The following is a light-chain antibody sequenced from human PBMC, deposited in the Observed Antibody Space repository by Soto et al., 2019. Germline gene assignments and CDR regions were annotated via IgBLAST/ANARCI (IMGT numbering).Light chain of an antibody. CDR2: DVY. Sequence: EIVLTQSPATLSLSPGERATLSCRASQNIGRYLAWYQQTPGQVPRLLIYDVYDRATGIPARFSGSGSGTDFPLTISGLEPEDFAVYFCQQRMSWPLTFGGGTKVESK. J-gene: IGKJ4*01. CDR1: QNIGRY. CDR3: QQRMSWPLT. V-gene: IGKV3-11*01.